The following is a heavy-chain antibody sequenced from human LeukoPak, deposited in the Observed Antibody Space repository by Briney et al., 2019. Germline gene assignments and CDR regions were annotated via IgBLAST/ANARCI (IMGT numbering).Heavy chain of an antibody. J-gene: IGHJ6*03. D-gene: IGHD5-18*01. CDR2: AYYSGST. V-gene: IGHV4-59*01. Sequence: SETLSLTCTVSGGSISNYYWNWIRQPPGKGLEWIGYAYYSGSTTYNPSLKSRVTISVDTSKNQFSLKLRSVTAADTAVYYCARVYGYGYYYMDVWGKGTPVTVSS. CDR1: GGSISNYY. CDR3: ARVYGYGYYYMDV.